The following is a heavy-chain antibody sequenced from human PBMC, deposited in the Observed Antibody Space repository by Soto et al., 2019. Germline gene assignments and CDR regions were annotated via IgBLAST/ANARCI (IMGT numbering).Heavy chain of an antibody. CDR2: IDPSDSYT. J-gene: IGHJ5*02. Sequence: VESLNISCEVSGYSFTSYWIIWVRQMPGKGLEWMGRIDPSDSYTNYSPSFQGHVTISADKSISTAYLQWSSLKASDTYMYYCARPGSSGYYSPWGKGTLVTVSS. CDR1: GYSFTSYW. D-gene: IGHD3-22*01. V-gene: IGHV5-10-1*01. CDR3: ARPGSSGYYSP.